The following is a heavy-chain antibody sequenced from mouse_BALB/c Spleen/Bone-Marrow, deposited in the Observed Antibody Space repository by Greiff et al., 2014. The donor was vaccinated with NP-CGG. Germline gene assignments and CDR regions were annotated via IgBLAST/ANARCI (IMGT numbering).Heavy chain of an antibody. CDR3: AHYDYGWYFDV. D-gene: IGHD2-4*01. J-gene: IGHJ1*01. CDR1: GFNIKDTY. CDR2: IDPANGNT. Sequence: VQLQQSGAELAKPGASVKLSCTASGFNIKDTYMHWVKQRPEQGLEWIGRIDPANGNTKYDPKFQGKATITADTSSNTAYLQLSSLTSEDTAVYYCAHYDYGWYFDVWGAGTTVTVSS. V-gene: IGHV14-3*02.